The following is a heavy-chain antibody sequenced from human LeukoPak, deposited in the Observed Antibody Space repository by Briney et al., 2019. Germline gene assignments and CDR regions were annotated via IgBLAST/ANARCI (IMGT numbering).Heavy chain of an antibody. CDR3: ASSKRYQDY. V-gene: IGHV3-48*03. J-gene: IGHJ4*02. CDR1: GFTFSSHE. Sequence: QPGGSLGLSCAASGFTFSSHEMNWVRQAPGKGLEWVSYISSGGGTIYYADSVKGRFTISRDDAKNSLYLQMNSLRAEDTAVYYCASSKRYQDYWGQGTLVTVSS. D-gene: IGHD4-11*01. CDR2: ISSGGGTI.